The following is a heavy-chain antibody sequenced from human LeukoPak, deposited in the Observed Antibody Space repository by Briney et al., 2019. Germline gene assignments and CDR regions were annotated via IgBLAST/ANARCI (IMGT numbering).Heavy chain of an antibody. Sequence: GGSLRLSCAASGFTFSSYAMTWVRQAPGKGLEWVSAISYSGGSTYYADSVKGRFTISRDNAKNTLYLQMNSLRAEDTAVYYCARFRYSGSYYFDYWAQGTLVTVSS. J-gene: IGHJ4*02. CDR2: ISYSGGST. V-gene: IGHV3-23*01. D-gene: IGHD1-26*01. CDR1: GFTFSSYA. CDR3: ARFRYSGSYYFDY.